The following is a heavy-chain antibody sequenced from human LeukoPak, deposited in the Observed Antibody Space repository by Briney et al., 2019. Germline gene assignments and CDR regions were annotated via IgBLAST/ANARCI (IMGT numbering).Heavy chain of an antibody. CDR1: GGSISGYY. D-gene: IGHD5-18*01. V-gene: IGHV4-59*01. Sequence: SSETLSLTCTVSGGSISGYYWSWVRQPPGKRLEWIGYLYYRGSTNYNPSLKSRVTMSIDTSKNQFSLKLSSVTAADTAVYYCARGGGYSSTWGFDTWGQGTMVTVSS. J-gene: IGHJ3*02. CDR3: ARGGGYSSTWGFDT. CDR2: LYYRGST.